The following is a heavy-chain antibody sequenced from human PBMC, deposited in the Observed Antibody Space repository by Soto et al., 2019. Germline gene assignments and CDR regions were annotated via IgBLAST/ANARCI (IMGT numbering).Heavy chain of an antibody. Sequence: PSDTVSLTGAVYGGSFSGYYGSWIRPHSGKGLEWSGESTLSGSTNYNPGLRSRVTISVDTSKNQFSLKLSSVTAADTAVYYCARGSMPNHAAFDIWGKATMVTVAS. CDR1: GGSFSGYY. CDR3: ARGSMPNHAAFDI. V-gene: IGHV4-34*01. J-gene: IGHJ3*02. D-gene: IGHD2-2*01. CDR2: STLSGST.